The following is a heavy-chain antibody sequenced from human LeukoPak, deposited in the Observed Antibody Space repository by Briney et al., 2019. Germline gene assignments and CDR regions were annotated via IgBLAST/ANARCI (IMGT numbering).Heavy chain of an antibody. CDR2: ISYDGSSK. D-gene: IGHD5-24*01. V-gene: IGHV3-30*18. J-gene: IGHJ4*02. CDR3: AKSAKDGYNTYYFDY. Sequence: GGSLRLSCAASGFTFSSYGMHWVRQAPGKGLEWVAVISYDGSSKYYADSVKGRFTISRDNSKNTLYLQMNSLRAEDTAVYYCAKSAKDGYNTYYFDYWGQGTLVTVSS. CDR1: GFTFSSYG.